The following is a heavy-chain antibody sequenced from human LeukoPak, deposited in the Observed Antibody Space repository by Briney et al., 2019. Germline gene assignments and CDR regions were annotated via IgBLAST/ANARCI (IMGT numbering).Heavy chain of an antibody. CDR3: ARDISYGSNWFDP. CDR1: GYTFTGYY. V-gene: IGHV1-2*02. D-gene: IGHD5-18*01. Sequence: ASVKVSCKASGYTFTGYYMHWVRQAPGQGLEWMGWINPNSGGTNYAQKLQGRVTMTTDTSTSTAYMELRSLRSDDTAVYYCARDISYGSNWFDPWGQGTLVTVSS. CDR2: INPNSGGT. J-gene: IGHJ5*02.